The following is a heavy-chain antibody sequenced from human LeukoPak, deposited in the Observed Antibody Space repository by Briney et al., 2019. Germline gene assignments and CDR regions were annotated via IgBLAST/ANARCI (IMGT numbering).Heavy chain of an antibody. D-gene: IGHD4/OR15-4a*01. CDR2: INHSGST. CDR3: ASGIMTLGY. CDR1: GGSFSGYY. Sequence: PSETLSLTCAVYGGSFSGYYWSWIRQPPVKGLEWIGEINHSGSTNYNPSLKSRVTISVDTSKNQFSLKLSSVTAADTAVYYCASGIMTLGYWGQGTLVTVSS. V-gene: IGHV4-34*01. J-gene: IGHJ4*02.